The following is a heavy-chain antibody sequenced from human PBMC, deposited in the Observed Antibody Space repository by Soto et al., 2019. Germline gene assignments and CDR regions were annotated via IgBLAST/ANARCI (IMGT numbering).Heavy chain of an antibody. CDR3: ARDMWSFGSGSYSVDY. CDR1: AYTFTSYD. V-gene: IGHV1-18*01. Sequence: VASVKVSCKAAAYTFTSYDINWVRQATGQELEWMGWMNGNNGNTNYAQKFQGRVTMTTDTSTSAAYMELRSLRSDDTAVYYCARDMWSFGSGSYSVDYWGQGTPVTVSS. D-gene: IGHD3-10*01. CDR2: MNGNNGNT. J-gene: IGHJ4*02.